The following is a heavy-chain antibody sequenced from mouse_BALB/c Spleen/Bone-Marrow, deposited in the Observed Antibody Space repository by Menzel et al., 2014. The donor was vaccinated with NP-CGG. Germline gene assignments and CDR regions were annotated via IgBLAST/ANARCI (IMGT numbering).Heavy chain of an antibody. J-gene: IGHJ4*01. CDR3: ARSGEEYALDY. CDR1: GFTFSTYA. CDR2: ISSGGTYT. V-gene: IGHV5-9-3*01. Sequence: EVQRVGSGGGSVKSGGSLKLSCAASGFTFSTYAMSWVRQTPEKRLEWVATISSGGTYTYFPDSVKGRFTISRDNAKNTLYLQMSSLTSEDTAMFYCARSGEEYALDYWGQGTSVTVSS.